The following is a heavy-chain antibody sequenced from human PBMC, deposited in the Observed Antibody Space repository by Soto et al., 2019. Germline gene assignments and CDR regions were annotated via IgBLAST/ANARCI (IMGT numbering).Heavy chain of an antibody. CDR3: ARDQGGYSYGRDYYYYGMDV. V-gene: IGHV3-74*01. CDR2: INSDGSST. Sequence: GGSLSLSCAASGFTFSSYWMHWVRQAPGKGLVWVSRINSDGSSTSYADSVKGRFTISRDNAKNTLYLQMNSLRAEDTAVYYCARDQGGYSYGRDYYYYGMDVWGQGTTVTVSS. J-gene: IGHJ6*02. CDR1: GFTFSSYW. D-gene: IGHD5-18*01.